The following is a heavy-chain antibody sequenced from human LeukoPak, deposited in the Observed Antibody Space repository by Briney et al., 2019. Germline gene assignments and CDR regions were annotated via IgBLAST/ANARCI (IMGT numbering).Heavy chain of an antibody. J-gene: IGHJ4*02. CDR2: ISDNGGST. CDR1: GFTFSNYA. V-gene: IGHV3-64*01. CDR3: ARDDQYYFDF. Sequence: GGSLRLSYAASGFTFSNYAIHWVRQAPGKGLEYVSGISDNGGSTYYANSVKDRFTISRDNSKNTLYLQMGSLRPEDMAVYYCARDDQYYFDFWGQGTLVTVSS.